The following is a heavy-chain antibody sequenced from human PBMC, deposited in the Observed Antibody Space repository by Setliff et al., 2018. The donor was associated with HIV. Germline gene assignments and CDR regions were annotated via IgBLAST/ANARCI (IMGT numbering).Heavy chain of an antibody. CDR1: GFTFSSYV. CDR2: TWYDGRTT. D-gene: IGHD3-3*01. J-gene: IGHJ2*01. CDR3: AKWSRAASDL. Sequence: PGGSLRLSCAASGFTFSSYVMHWVRQAPGKGLEWVALTWYDGRTTYYADSVKGRFTISRDNSKSTVYLQMKSLRAEDTAVYYCAKWSRAASDLWGRGTLVTVSS. V-gene: IGHV3-33*06.